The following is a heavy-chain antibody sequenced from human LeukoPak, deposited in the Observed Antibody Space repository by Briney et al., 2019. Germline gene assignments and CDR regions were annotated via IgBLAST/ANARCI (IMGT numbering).Heavy chain of an antibody. CDR2: INAGNGDT. J-gene: IGHJ6*02. D-gene: IGHD2-2*01. CDR3: ARVRCSSTSCYYYTMDV. CDR1: GYTFTSYA. V-gene: IGHV1-3*01. Sequence: ASVKVSCKASGYTFTSYALHWGRQAPGQRLEWMGWINAGNGDTKYSQNFQGRVTFTRDTSASTAYMELSSLRSEDTAVYYCARVRCSSTSCYYYTMDVWGQGTTVTVSS.